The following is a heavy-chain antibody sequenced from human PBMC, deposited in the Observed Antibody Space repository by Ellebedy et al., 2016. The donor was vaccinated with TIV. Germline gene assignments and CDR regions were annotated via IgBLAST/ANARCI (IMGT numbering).Heavy chain of an antibody. CDR2: IPSSGRYI. J-gene: IGHJ4*02. V-gene: IGHV3-21*01. CDR3: ARHLDGSTLDY. CDR1: GFTFSTYH. Sequence: GESLKISXAASGFTFSTYHMNWVRQAPGKGLEWVSSIPSSGRYIYYADSVKGRFTVSRDNAKNSLYLQTNSLRAEDTAVYYCARHLDGSTLDYWGQGTLVTVSS. D-gene: IGHD2-2*01.